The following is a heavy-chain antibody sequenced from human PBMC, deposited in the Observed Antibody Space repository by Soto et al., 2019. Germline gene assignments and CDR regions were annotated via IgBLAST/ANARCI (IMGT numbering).Heavy chain of an antibody. CDR3: ARDRGTMIVVVPVDY. CDR2: ISAYNGNT. Sequence: ASVKVSCKASGYTFTRYYINWVRQAPGQGLEWMGWISAYNGNTNYAQKLQGRVTMTTDTSTSTAYMELRSLRSDDTAVYYCARDRGTMIVVVPVDYWGQGTLVTVSS. D-gene: IGHD3-22*01. V-gene: IGHV1-18*01. CDR1: GYTFTRYY. J-gene: IGHJ4*02.